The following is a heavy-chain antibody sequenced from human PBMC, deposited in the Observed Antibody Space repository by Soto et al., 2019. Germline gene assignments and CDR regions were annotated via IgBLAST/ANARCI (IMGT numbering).Heavy chain of an antibody. Sequence: GGSLRLSCAASGFIFENLGMSWVRQAPGKGLEWISSISGSGFKKYYADSVKGRFTISRDNSKSTVYLELNNLSAEDTAVYHCAKNQGVELVPLATVDWFDPWGQGSVVTVSS. CDR3: AKNQGVELVPLATVDWFDP. J-gene: IGHJ5*02. V-gene: IGHV3-23*01. CDR1: GFIFENLG. D-gene: IGHD1-26*01. CDR2: ISGSGFKK.